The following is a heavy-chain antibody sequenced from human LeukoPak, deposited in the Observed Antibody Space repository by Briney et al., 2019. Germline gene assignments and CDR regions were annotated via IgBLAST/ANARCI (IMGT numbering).Heavy chain of an antibody. CDR1: GGSISSYY. D-gene: IGHD6-19*01. Sequence: SETLSLTCSVSGGSISSYYWSWIRQPAGKGLEWIGRIYSSGSTYYNPSLKSRVTISVDTSKNQFSLNLSSVTAADTAVYYCARSSSGWTHVDYWGQGTLVTVSS. CDR3: ARSSSGWTHVDY. J-gene: IGHJ4*02. CDR2: IYSSGST. V-gene: IGHV4-59*05.